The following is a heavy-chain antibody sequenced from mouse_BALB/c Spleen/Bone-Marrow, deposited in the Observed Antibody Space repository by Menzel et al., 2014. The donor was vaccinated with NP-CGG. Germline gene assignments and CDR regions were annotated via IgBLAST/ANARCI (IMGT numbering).Heavy chain of an antibody. CDR1: GFSLTSYG. D-gene: IGHD2-14*01. CDR3: ARAGTFDY. V-gene: IGHV2-9*02. J-gene: IGHJ2*01. CDR2: IWAGGNT. Sequence: QVQLQQPGPGLVAPSQSLSITCTVSGFSLTSYGVHWVRQPPGKGLEWLGVIWAGGNTNYNSALMSSLSISKDNSKSQVFLKMNSLQTDDTAMYYCARAGTFDYWGQGTTLTVSS.